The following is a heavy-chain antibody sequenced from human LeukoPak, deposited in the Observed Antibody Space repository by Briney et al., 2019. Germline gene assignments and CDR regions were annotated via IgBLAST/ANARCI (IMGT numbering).Heavy chain of an antibody. CDR2: ISPSSSYM. Sequence: PGGSLRLSCAASGFTFSDYTMNWVRQAPGKGLEWVSSISPSSSYMYYADSVKGRFTISRDNTKNTLYLQMNSLRAEDTAVYYCARDSPYSGSYFLLDYWGQGTLVTVSS. V-gene: IGHV3-21*01. CDR1: GFTFSDYT. CDR3: ARDSPYSGSYFLLDY. J-gene: IGHJ4*02. D-gene: IGHD1-26*01.